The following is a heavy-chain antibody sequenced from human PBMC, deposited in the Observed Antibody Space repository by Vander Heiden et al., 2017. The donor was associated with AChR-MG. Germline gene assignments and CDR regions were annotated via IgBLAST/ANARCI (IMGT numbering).Heavy chain of an antibody. Sequence: EVQLLESGGALVQPGGSLRLSCAASGFTFSNYGMTWVRQAPGKGLEWVSSGFGGATYYADSVKGRFTISRDDSKNTLYLQMKSLRAEDTAIYYCAKSAGIGPSAYYFDSWGQGNLVTVSS. J-gene: IGHJ4*02. V-gene: IGHV3-23*01. CDR3: AKSAGIGPSAYYFDS. CDR2: SGFGGAT. CDR1: GFTFSNYG.